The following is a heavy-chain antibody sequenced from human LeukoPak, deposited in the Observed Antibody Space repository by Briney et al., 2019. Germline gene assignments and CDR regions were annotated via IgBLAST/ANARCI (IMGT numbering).Heavy chain of an antibody. CDR3: ATRGTYYYDNSGYWGFDY. V-gene: IGHV3-23*01. CDR2: ISGSGGGT. J-gene: IGHJ4*02. D-gene: IGHD3-22*01. CDR1: GFTFSSYA. Sequence: QAGGSLRLSCAASGFTFSSYAMSWVRQAPGKGLEWVSAISGSGGGTYYADSVKGRFTISRDNSKNTLYLQMNNLRAEDTAVYYCATRGTYYYDNSGYWGFDYWGQGTLVTVSS.